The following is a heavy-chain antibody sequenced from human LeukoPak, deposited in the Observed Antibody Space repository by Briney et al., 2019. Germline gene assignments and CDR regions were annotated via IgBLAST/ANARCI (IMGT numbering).Heavy chain of an antibody. V-gene: IGHV4-39*01. J-gene: IGHJ6*03. Sequence: SETLSLTCTVSGGSISSSSYYWGWIRQPPGKGLEWIGSIYYSGSTYYNPSLKSRVTISVNTSKNQFSLKLSSVTAADTAVYYCARLDTAMVYYYMDVWGKGTTVTVSS. D-gene: IGHD5-18*01. CDR3: ARLDTAMVYYYMDV. CDR1: GGSISSSSYY. CDR2: IYYSGST.